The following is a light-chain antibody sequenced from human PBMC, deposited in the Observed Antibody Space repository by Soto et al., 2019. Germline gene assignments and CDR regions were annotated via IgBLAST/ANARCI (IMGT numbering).Light chain of an antibody. V-gene: IGKV3-15*01. CDR2: GAS. CDR3: QQYNNWPRT. Sequence: IVMTQSPATLSVSPGEGATLPCRASQSVRTNLAWYQQKPGQAPRRLIYGASARATGIPARFSGSGSETEFTLSISSLQSEDFAVYYCQQYNNWPRTFGQGTKVEIK. J-gene: IGKJ1*01. CDR1: QSVRTN.